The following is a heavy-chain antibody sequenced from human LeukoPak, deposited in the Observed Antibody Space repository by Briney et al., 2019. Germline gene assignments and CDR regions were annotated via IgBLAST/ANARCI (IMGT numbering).Heavy chain of an antibody. D-gene: IGHD2-21*01. V-gene: IGHV3-33*01. CDR3: ARDLSAAYDF. Sequence: GGSLRLSCAASGFPFSNYGMHWVRQAPGKGLEWVARVVYDERNDYANSVKGRFTISRDNSKNTLYLQMDNLRVDDTAVYYCARDLSAAYDFWGQGILVTVSS. CDR2: VVYDERN. CDR1: GFPFSNYG. J-gene: IGHJ4*02.